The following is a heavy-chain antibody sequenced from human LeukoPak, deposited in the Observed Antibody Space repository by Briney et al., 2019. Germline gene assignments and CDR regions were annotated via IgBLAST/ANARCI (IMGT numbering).Heavy chain of an antibody. D-gene: IGHD6-13*01. J-gene: IGHJ4*02. CDR2: ISSNGGST. CDR1: GFIFSTYA. CDR3: ARRAAAGPLYFDY. Sequence: GGSLRLSCAASGFIFSTYAMHWVRQAPGKGLEYVSSISSNGGSTYYANSVTGRFTISRDNSKNTLYLQVGSLRAEDMAVYYCARRAAAGPLYFDYWGLGTLVTVSS. V-gene: IGHV3-64*01.